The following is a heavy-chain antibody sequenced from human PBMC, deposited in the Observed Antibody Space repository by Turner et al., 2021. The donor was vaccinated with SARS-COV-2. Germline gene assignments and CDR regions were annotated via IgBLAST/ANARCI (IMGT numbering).Heavy chain of an antibody. CDR1: GYPLSSYF. CDR3: ARAIRVGTISDY. J-gene: IGHJ4*02. D-gene: IGHD1-7*01. CDR2: INPGDGST. Sequence: QVQLVQSGAEVKQPGASVKVSCKASGYPLSSYFLHWVRQAPGQGLEWMGIINPGDGSTRFAQKFQGRITMTTDTSTSTVYMEMGSLRSEDTAVYYCARAIRVGTISDYWGQGTLVTVSS. V-gene: IGHV1-46*01.